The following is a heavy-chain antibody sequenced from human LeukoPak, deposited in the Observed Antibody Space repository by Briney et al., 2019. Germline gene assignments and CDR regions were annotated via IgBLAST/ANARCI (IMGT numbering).Heavy chain of an antibody. Sequence: GGSLRLSCVVSGFTFSTYWMHWVRQAPGKGLVWVSRVSADGSTTIYADSVKGRFTISRDNGINTVYLQMNSLRAEDTAAYYCARGFDGYPFGWWFDPWGQGTLVTVSS. CDR2: VSADGSTT. V-gene: IGHV3-74*01. CDR1: GFTFSTYW. CDR3: ARGFDGYPFGWWFDP. J-gene: IGHJ5*02. D-gene: IGHD5-24*01.